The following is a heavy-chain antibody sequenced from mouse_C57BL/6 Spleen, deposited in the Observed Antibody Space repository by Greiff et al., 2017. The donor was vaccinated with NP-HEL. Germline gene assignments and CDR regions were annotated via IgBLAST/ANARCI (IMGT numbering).Heavy chain of an antibody. J-gene: IGHJ4*01. D-gene: IGHD2-2*01. CDR2: IYPGDGDT. V-gene: IGHV1-80*01. CDR1: GYAFSSYW. CDR3: ARSGVTTYAMDY. Sequence: QVQLQQSGAELVKPGASVKISCKASGYAFSSYWMNWVKQRPGKGLEWIGQIYPGDGDTNYNGKFKGKATLTADKSSSTAYMQLSSLTSEDSAFYFCARSGVTTYAMDYWGQGTSVTVSS.